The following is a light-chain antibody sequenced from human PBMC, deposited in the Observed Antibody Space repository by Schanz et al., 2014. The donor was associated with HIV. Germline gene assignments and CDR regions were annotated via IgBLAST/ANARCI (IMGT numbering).Light chain of an antibody. CDR2: NTY. Sequence: QSVLTQPPSASGTPGQRVTISCSGSSSNFRSNAVNWYQQLPGTAPKLVIYNTYHRPSGVPDRFSGSQSGASASLAISGLQSEDEADHYCAAWDDSLNGWVFGGGTKLTVL. V-gene: IGLV1-44*01. CDR1: SSNFRSNA. J-gene: IGLJ3*02. CDR3: AAWDDSLNGWV.